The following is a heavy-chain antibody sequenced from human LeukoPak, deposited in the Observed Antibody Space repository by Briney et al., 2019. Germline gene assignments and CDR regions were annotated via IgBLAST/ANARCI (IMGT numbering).Heavy chain of an antibody. Sequence: GGSLRLSCAASGFTFSSYGMSWVRQAPGKGLEWVSAISGSGGSTYYADSVKGRFTISRDNSKNTLYLQMNSLRAEDTAVYYCANSLRITMIVGAFDIWGQGTMVTVSS. V-gene: IGHV3-23*01. CDR2: ISGSGGST. CDR1: GFTFSSYG. CDR3: ANSLRITMIVGAFDI. J-gene: IGHJ3*02. D-gene: IGHD3-22*01.